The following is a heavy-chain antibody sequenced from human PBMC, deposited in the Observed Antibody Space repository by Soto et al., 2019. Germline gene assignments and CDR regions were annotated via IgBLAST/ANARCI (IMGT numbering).Heavy chain of an antibody. D-gene: IGHD5-18*01. Sequence: ASVKVSCKASGYTFTSYAMHWVRQAPGQRLEWMGWINAGNGNTKYSQKLQGRVTITRDTSASTAYMELSSLRSEDTAVYYCASMDTDYYYYYGMDVWGQGTTVTVSS. J-gene: IGHJ6*02. CDR3: ASMDTDYYYYYGMDV. V-gene: IGHV1-3*01. CDR1: GYTFTSYA. CDR2: INAGNGNT.